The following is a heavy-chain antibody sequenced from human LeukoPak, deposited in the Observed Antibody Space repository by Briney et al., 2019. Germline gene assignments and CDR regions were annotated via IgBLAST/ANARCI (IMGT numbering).Heavy chain of an antibody. V-gene: IGHV3-30-3*01. CDR3: ARDSQSPITTVMVY. CDR2: ISYDGSNK. Sequence: GRSLRLSCAASGFTFSSYAMHWVRQAPGKGLEWVAVISYDGSNKYYADSVKGRFTISRDNSKNTLYLRMNSLRAEDTAVYYCARDSQSPITTVMVYWGQGTLVTVSS. D-gene: IGHD4-11*01. J-gene: IGHJ4*02. CDR1: GFTFSSYA.